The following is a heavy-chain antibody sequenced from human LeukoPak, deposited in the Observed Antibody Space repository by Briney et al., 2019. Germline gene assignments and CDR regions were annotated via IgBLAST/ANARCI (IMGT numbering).Heavy chain of an antibody. V-gene: IGHV3-23*01. D-gene: IGHD4-17*01. J-gene: IGHJ4*02. CDR3: ARGYGDYDY. CDR1: GFTFSDYA. CDR2: ISRGGVIS. Sequence: GGSLRLSCAASGFTFSDYAINWVRQAPGKGLEWVSTISRGGVISYYADSVKGRFTISRDNSNNTLYLHMNSLRAEDTAVYYCARGYGDYDYWGQGTLVTVSS.